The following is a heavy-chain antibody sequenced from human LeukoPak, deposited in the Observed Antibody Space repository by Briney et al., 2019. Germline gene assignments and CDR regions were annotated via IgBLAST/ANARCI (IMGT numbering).Heavy chain of an antibody. D-gene: IGHD5-24*01. V-gene: IGHV4-59*01. CDR2: IYYSGST. J-gene: IGHJ5*02. Sequence: PSETLSLTCTVSGGSISNYYWSWIRQPPGKGLEWIGYIYYSGSTNYNPSLKSRVTISVDTSKNQFSLKLSSVTAADTAVYYCARVIQADGYSETNWFDPWGQGTLVTVSS. CDR3: ARVIQADGYSETNWFDP. CDR1: GGSISNYY.